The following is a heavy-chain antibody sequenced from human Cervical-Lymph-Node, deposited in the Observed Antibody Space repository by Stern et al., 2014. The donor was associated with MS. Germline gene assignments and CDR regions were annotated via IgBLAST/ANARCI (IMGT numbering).Heavy chain of an antibody. V-gene: IGHV1-2*02. CDR1: AYTITDYY. Sequence: VQLVESGAEVKKPGASVKVSCKASAYTITDYYTHWVRPAPRHGLEWMGWINPNSGGTYSAQKFQGRLTMTRDTSISTAYMELSSLRSDDTAVYYCARGGGYSYSTLDYWGQGTQVTVSS. J-gene: IGHJ4*02. CDR3: ARGGGYSYSTLDY. D-gene: IGHD3-10*01. CDR2: INPNSGGT.